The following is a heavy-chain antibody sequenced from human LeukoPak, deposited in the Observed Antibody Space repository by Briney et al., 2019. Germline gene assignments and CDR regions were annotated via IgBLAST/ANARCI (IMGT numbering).Heavy chain of an antibody. D-gene: IGHD6-6*01. J-gene: IGHJ4*02. CDR1: SVSISSSSYH. CDR3: TREYSSSSEY. CDR2: IYYSGTT. V-gene: IGHV4-39*02. Sequence: EPSETLSLTCTVSSVSISSSSYHWAWLRQPPGKGLEWIGSIYYSGTTYYNPSLKSLVTISVDTSKNQFSLKLSSVTAADTAVYYCTREYSSSSEYWGQGTLVTVSS.